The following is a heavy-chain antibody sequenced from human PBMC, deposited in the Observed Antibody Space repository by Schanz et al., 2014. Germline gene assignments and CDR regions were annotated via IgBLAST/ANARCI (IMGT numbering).Heavy chain of an antibody. V-gene: IGHV3-23*01. Sequence: EVQLLESGGGLVQPGGSLRLSCAASGFTFSDYWMSWVRQAPGKGPEWVSSISGDHRNTFYADSVKGRFTISRDNSKNTLYLQMNSLRAEDTAVYYCARPPHDSSGYYPFDYWGQGTLVTVSS. D-gene: IGHD3-22*01. CDR3: ARPPHDSSGYYPFDY. J-gene: IGHJ4*02. CDR1: GFTFSDYW. CDR2: ISGDHRNT.